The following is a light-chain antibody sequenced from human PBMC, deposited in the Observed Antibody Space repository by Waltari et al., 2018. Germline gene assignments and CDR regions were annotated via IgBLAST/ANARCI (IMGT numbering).Light chain of an antibody. CDR3: MQSLQTMWT. Sequence: LRQRNGNICVDWYLPRPGQSPPRQLHLRSNRAAGLPDRFTGYGPGTDVTLRISRVEAEDVGVYYSMQSLQTMWTFSHGTQVEIK. CDR2: LRS. V-gene: IGKV2-28*01. J-gene: IGKJ1*01. CDR1: LRQRNGNIC.